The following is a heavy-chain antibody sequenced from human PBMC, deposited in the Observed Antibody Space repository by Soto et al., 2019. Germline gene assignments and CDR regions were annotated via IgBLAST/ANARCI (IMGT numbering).Heavy chain of an antibody. CDR3: AKATATGGGAFDI. J-gene: IGHJ3*02. V-gene: IGHV5-51*01. CDR2: IYPDDSDT. D-gene: IGHD2-8*02. CDR1: GYSFTNYW. Sequence: PGESLKISCQGSGYSFTNYWIGWVRQMPGKDLEWMGSIYPDDSDTRYSPSFQGQVSISADKSVSTTYLQWSSLTAGDTALYYCAKATATGGGAFDICGQGTMVTVSS.